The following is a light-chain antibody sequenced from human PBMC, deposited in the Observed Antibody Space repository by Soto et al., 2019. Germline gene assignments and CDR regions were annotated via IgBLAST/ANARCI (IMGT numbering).Light chain of an antibody. CDR2: WAS. V-gene: IGKV4-1*01. CDR1: QSVLYSSNNKNC. Sequence: DIVMTQSPDSLAVSLGERATINCKSSQSVLYSSNNKNCLAWYQQKPGQPPKLLIYWASTRESGVPDRFSGSGSGTDFTLTISSLQAEDVAVYYCQQDYSTFLTFGGGTKVEIK. J-gene: IGKJ4*01. CDR3: QQDYSTFLT.